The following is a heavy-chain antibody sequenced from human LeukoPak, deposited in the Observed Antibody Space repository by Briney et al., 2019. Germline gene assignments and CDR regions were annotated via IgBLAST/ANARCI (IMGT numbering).Heavy chain of an antibody. Sequence: GRSLRLSCAASGFTFSSYGMHWVRQAPGKGLEWVAVISYDGSNKYYADSVKGRFTISRDNSKNTLYLQMNSLRAEDTAVYYCAKRGGQWLFDYWGQGTLVTVSS. CDR2: ISYDGSNK. D-gene: IGHD6-19*01. CDR1: GFTFSSYG. V-gene: IGHV3-30*18. CDR3: AKRGGQWLFDY. J-gene: IGHJ4*02.